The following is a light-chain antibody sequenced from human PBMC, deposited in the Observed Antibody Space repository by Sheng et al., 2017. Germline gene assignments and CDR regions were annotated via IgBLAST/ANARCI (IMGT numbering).Light chain of an antibody. CDR1: KLGDKY. J-gene: IGLJ3*02. CDR3: QTWDSNTAWV. V-gene: IGLV3-1*01. CDR2: QDK. Sequence: SYDLSQPPSVSVSPGQSASITCSGDKLGDKYVCWYQQKAGQSPLLVTYQDKKRPSGIPERFSGSNSGNTATLAISGTQPLDEADYYCQTWDSNTAWVFGGGTKLTVL.